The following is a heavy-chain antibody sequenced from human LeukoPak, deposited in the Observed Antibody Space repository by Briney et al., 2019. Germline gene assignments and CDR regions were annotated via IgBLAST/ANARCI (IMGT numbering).Heavy chain of an antibody. CDR1: GDSISSGNY. J-gene: IGHJ6*02. V-gene: IGHV4-38-2*02. CDR2: IFHTGST. Sequence: SETLSLTCTVSGDSISSGNYWGWIRQPPGKGLEWIGSIFHTGSTYFNLSLKSRVTISVDKSKNQFSLKLSSVTAADTAVYYCARDIWFGNMTPRYGMDVWGQGTTVTVSS. CDR3: ARDIWFGNMTPRYGMDV. D-gene: IGHD3-10*01.